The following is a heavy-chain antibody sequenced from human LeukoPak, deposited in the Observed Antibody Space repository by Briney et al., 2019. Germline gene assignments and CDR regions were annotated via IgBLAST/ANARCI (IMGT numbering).Heavy chain of an antibody. CDR3: ARGGYYYDSSGRPTIDY. V-gene: IGHV1-69*13. J-gene: IGHJ4*02. Sequence: ASVKVSCKASGGTFSSYAISWVRQVPGQGLEWMGGIIPIFGTANYAQKFQGRVTITADESTSTAYMELSSLRSEDTAVYYCARGGYYYDSSGRPTIDYWGQGTLVTVSS. D-gene: IGHD3-22*01. CDR2: IIPIFGTA. CDR1: GGTFSSYA.